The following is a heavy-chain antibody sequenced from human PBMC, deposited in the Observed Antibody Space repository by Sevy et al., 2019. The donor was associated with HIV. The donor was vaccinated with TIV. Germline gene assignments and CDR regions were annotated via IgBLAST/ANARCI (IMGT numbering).Heavy chain of an antibody. CDR2: LYPGDSDT. J-gene: IGHJ6*02. V-gene: IGHV5-51*01. D-gene: IGHD2-2*01. Sequence: GESLKISCKGSGYSFTTYCIGWVRQMPGKGLEWMGILYPGDSDTRYSPSFQGQVTISADKSISTAYLKWNSPKASDTAIYYCARHRPSSGMDVWGQGTTVTVSS. CDR1: GYSFTTYC. CDR3: ARHRPSSGMDV.